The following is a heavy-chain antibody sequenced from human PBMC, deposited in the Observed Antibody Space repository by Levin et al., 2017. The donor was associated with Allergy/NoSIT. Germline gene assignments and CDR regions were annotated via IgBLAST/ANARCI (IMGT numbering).Heavy chain of an antibody. CDR1: GYTLTELS. CDR3: ATHPAMGIAVAGYYFDY. CDR2: FDPEDGET. V-gene: IGHV1-24*01. D-gene: IGHD6-19*01. Sequence: ASVKVSCKVSGYTLTELSMHWVRQAPGKGLEWMGGFDPEDGETIYAQKFQGRVTMTEDTSTDTAYMELSSLRSEDTAVYYCATHPAMGIAVAGYYFDYWGQGTLVTVSS. J-gene: IGHJ4*02.